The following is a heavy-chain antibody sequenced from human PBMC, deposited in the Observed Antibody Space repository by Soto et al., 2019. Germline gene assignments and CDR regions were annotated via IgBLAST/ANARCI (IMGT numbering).Heavy chain of an antibody. CDR1: GGSISSYY. CDR3: ARVNVDTAMVHFDY. CDR2: IYYSGST. D-gene: IGHD5-18*01. Sequence: PSETLSLTCTVSGGSISSYYWSWIRQPPGKGLEWIGYIYYSGSTNYNPSLKSRVTISVDTSKNQFSLKLSSVTAADTAVYYCARVNVDTAMVHFDYWGQGTLVTVSS. V-gene: IGHV4-59*12. J-gene: IGHJ4*02.